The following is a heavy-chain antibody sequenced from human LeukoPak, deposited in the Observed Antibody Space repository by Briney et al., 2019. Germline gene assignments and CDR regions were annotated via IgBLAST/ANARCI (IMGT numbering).Heavy chain of an antibody. CDR2: INHSGST. CDR3: ARGLRYYDILTGYYTYYFDY. J-gene: IGHJ4*02. V-gene: IGHV4-34*01. Sequence: SETLSLTCAVYGGSFSGYYWSWIRQPPGKGLEWIGEINHSGSTNYNPSLKSRVTISVDTSKNQFSLKLSSVTAADTAVYYCARGLRYYDILTGYYTYYFDYWGQGTLVSVSS. CDR1: GGSFSGYY. D-gene: IGHD3-9*01.